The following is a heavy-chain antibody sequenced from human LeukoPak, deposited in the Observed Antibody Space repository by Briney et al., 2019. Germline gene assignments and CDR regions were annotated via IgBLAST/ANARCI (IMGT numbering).Heavy chain of an antibody. D-gene: IGHD2-2*01. CDR2: IYYTGST. Sequence: PSETLSLTCAVYGGSFSGYYWSWIRQHPEKGLEWTGYIYYTGSTYYNPSLKSRITISVDTSKNQFSLKLSSVTAADTAVYYCARVAPYEVGEGGAFDIWGQGTMVTVSS. V-gene: IGHV4-31*11. J-gene: IGHJ3*02. CDR1: GGSFSGYY. CDR3: ARVAPYEVGEGGAFDI.